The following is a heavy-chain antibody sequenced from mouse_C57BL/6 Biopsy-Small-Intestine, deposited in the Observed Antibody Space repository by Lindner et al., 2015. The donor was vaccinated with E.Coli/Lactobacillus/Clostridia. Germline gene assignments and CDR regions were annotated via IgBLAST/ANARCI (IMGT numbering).Heavy chain of an antibody. D-gene: IGHD1-1*01. Sequence: VQLQESGPELVKPGASVKISCKASGYAFSSSWMNWVEQRPGKGLEWIGRIYPGDGDTNYNGKFKGKATLTADKSSSTAYMQLSSLTSEDSAVYFCARSFITSVVARDSWGQGTTLTVSS. V-gene: IGHV1-82*01. CDR2: IYPGDGDT. CDR1: GYAFSSSW. J-gene: IGHJ2*01. CDR3: ARSFITSVVARDS.